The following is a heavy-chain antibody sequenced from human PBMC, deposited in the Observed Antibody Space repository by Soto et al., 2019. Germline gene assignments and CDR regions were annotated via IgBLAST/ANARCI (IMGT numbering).Heavy chain of an antibody. CDR2: IIPIFPTP. D-gene: IGHD6-25*01. V-gene: IGHV1-69*12. Sequence: QVQLVQSGAEVKKPGSSVTVSCKASGVTFDNSAISWVRQAPGQGLEWMGGIIPIFPTPDYSQKYQGRVSFTADESTSTAYMELTSLRSADTAVYYFARDKGRLHLCGNSYYAMDVWGQGTTVTVSS. CDR3: ARDKGRLHLCGNSYYAMDV. J-gene: IGHJ6*02. CDR1: GVTFDNSA.